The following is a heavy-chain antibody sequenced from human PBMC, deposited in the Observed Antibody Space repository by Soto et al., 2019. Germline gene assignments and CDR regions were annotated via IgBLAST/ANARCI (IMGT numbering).Heavy chain of an antibody. CDR3: ARSYYDCWSGNYYYYYGMDV. CDR2: IWYDGSNK. V-gene: IGHV3-33*01. Sequence: GGSLRLSCAASGFTFSSYGMHWVRQAPGKGLEWVAVIWYDGSNKYYADSVKGRFTISRDNSKNTLYLQMNSLRAEDTAVYYCARSYYDCWSGNYYYYYGMDVRGQGTTVTGSS. CDR1: GFTFSSYG. D-gene: IGHD3-3*01. J-gene: IGHJ6*02.